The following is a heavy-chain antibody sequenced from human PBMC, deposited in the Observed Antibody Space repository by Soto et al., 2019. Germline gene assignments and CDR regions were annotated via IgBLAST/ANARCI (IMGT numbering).Heavy chain of an antibody. D-gene: IGHD6-19*01. CDR1: GGSISSSNW. CDR3: ARLMHSSGADY. V-gene: IGHV4-4*02. Sequence: QVQLQESGPGLVKPSGTLSLTCAVSGGSISSSNWWTWVRQPPGKGLEWIGEIYHSGSTNYNPSLTYRVTMSVDKSKNQFSLRLSSVTAADTAVYYWARLMHSSGADYWGQGTLVTVSS. J-gene: IGHJ4*02. CDR2: IYHSGST.